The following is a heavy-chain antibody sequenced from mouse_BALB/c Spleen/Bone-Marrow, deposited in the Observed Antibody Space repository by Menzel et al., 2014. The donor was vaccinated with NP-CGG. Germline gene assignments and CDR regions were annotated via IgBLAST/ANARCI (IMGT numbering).Heavy chain of an antibody. V-gene: IGHV5-6-3*01. J-gene: IGHJ2*01. Sequence: EVMLVESGGGLVQPGGSLKLSCAASGFTFSSYGMSWVRRTPDKRLGLVATINNNDGNTYYPDSVKGRFTISRDNAKNTLYLQMSSLKSEDTAMYYCARDNYGSRFDYWGQGTTLTVSS. D-gene: IGHD1-1*01. CDR1: GFTFSSYG. CDR2: INNNDGNT. CDR3: ARDNYGSRFDY.